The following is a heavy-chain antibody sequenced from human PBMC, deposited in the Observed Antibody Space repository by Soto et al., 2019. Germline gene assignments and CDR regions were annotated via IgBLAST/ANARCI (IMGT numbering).Heavy chain of an antibody. CDR3: ARGFCSSTSCLYYYYYMDV. CDR2: INAGNGNT. V-gene: IGHV1-3*01. CDR1: GYTFTSYA. Sequence: ASVKVSCKASGYTFTSYARHWVRQAPGQRLEWMGWINAGNGNTKYSQKFQGRVTITRDTSASSAYMELSSLRSEDTAVYYCARGFCSSTSCLYYYYYMDVWGKGTTVTAP. J-gene: IGHJ6*03. D-gene: IGHD2-2*01.